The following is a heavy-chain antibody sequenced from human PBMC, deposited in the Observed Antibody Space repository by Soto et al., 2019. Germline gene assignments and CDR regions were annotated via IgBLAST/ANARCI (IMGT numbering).Heavy chain of an antibody. CDR3: AKDSSIAAAGTRYFDY. CDR1: GFTFSSYG. D-gene: IGHD6-13*01. Sequence: QVQLVESGGGVVQPGRSLRLSCAASGFTFSSYGMHWVRQAPGKGLEWVAVISYDGSNKYYADSVKGRFTISRDNSKNTLYLQMNSLRAEDTAVYYCAKDSSIAAAGTRYFDYWGQGTLVTVSS. J-gene: IGHJ4*02. V-gene: IGHV3-30*18. CDR2: ISYDGSNK.